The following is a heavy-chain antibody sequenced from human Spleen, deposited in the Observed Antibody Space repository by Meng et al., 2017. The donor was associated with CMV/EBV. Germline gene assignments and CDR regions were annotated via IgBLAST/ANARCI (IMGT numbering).Heavy chain of an antibody. Sequence: EVRVGGRGGGLIPPGASLRLSCAASGFSVSSSYMSWVRQAPGKGLEWVSSISSSSNYIYYADSVRGRFTISRDNAKNSLYLQMNSLSAEDTAVYYCAGDHDHDYWGQGTLVTVSS. CDR3: AGDHDHDY. CDR1: GFSVSSSY. V-gene: IGHV3-21*01. CDR2: ISSSSNYI. D-gene: IGHD1-1*01. J-gene: IGHJ4*02.